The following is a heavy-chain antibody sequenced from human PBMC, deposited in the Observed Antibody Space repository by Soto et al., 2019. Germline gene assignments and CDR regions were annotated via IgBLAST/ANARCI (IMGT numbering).Heavy chain of an antibody. Sequence: PGGSLRLSCAATGFTFNNFAMNWVRQGPGKGLEWVSGLSGDCDATRYAESVKGRFTTSRDNAESMVYLDMYNLIPDDTAIYYCAKNIHSSSSFDYWRQGTPVTVPS. CDR3: AKNIHSSSSFDY. V-gene: IGHV3-23*01. CDR2: LSGDCDAT. D-gene: IGHD6-6*01. J-gene: IGHJ4*02. CDR1: GFTFNNFA.